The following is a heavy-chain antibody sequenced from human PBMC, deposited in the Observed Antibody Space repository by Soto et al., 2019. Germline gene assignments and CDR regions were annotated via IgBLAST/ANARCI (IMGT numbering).Heavy chain of an antibody. Sequence: QVQLQESGPGLVKPSQTLSLTCTVSGRSVSSGGYYWTWIRQHPGRGLEWIGYIYHIGSPYYNPSLEILVTISLDTSKNQFSLNLTSVTAADTAIYYCVRDRAMDSSGHWFDTWGQGTLVTVSS. CDR1: GRSVSSGGYY. D-gene: IGHD6-19*01. V-gene: IGHV4-31*01. CDR2: IYHIGSP. J-gene: IGHJ5*02. CDR3: VRDRAMDSSGHWFDT.